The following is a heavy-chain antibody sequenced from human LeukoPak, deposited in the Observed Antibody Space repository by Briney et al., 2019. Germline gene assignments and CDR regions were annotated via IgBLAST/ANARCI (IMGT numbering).Heavy chain of an antibody. D-gene: IGHD2-15*01. CDR1: GFTFSSYS. Sequence: GGSLRLSCAASGFTFSSYSMNWARQAPGKGLEWVSSISSSSSYIYYADSVKGRFTISRDNAKNSLYLQMNSLRAEDTAVYYCARDQIGSGDYWGQGTLVTVSS. V-gene: IGHV3-21*01. J-gene: IGHJ4*02. CDR3: ARDQIGSGDY. CDR2: ISSSSSYI.